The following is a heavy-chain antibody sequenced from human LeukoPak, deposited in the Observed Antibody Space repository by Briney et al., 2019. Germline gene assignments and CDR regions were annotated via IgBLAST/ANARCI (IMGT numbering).Heavy chain of an antibody. CDR2: INPSGGST. J-gene: IGHJ4*02. V-gene: IGHV1-46*03. D-gene: IGHD3-22*01. Sequence: ASVKVSCKASGCTFTSYYMHWVRQAPGQGLEWMGIINPSGGSTSYAQKFQGRVTMTRDTSTSTVYMELSSLRSEDTAVYYCARNPEVYDSSGYPRYFDYWGQGTLVTVSS. CDR1: GCTFTSYY. CDR3: ARNPEVYDSSGYPRYFDY.